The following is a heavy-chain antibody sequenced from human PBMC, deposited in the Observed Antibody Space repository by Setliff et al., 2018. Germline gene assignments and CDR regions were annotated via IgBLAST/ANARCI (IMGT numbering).Heavy chain of an antibody. Sequence: RASVKVSCKASGYTFRNYAFAWVRQAPGQGLEWVGWISVYNGDTNYAQKFQDRVTLTTDTSTSTAHMELRSLTSDDSAFYYCARAPSVELVTIRTNSWFTYWGQGTLVTVSS. D-gene: IGHD5-18*01. V-gene: IGHV1-18*01. CDR3: ARAPSVELVTIRTNSWFTY. CDR1: GYTFRNYA. J-gene: IGHJ4*02. CDR2: ISVYNGDT.